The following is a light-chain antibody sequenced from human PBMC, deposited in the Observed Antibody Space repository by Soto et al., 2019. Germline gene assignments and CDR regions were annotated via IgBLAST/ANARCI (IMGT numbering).Light chain of an antibody. CDR3: GTWDSSLSAGV. J-gene: IGLJ2*01. V-gene: IGLV1-51*01. CDR2: DNN. CDR1: SSNLGNNY. Sequence: QSVLTQPPSVSAAPGQKVTISCSGSSSNLGNNYVSWYQQLPGTAPKLLIYDNNKRSSGIPDRFSGSKSGTSATLGITGLQTGGEADYYCGTWDSSLSAGVFGGGTKLTVL.